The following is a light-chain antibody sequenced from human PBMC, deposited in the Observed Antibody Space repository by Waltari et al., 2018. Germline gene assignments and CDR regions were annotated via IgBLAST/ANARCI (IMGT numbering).Light chain of an antibody. CDR1: QSVGIY. CDR2: HAS. J-gene: IGKJ1*01. V-gene: IGKV3-20*01. CDR3: QEYESLPAT. Sequence: SGRARQSVGIYLAWYQQKPGQAPRLLIYHASTRATGIPDRFSARGSGTDFSLTISRLEPEDCAVYYCQEYESLPATFGQGTKVEIK.